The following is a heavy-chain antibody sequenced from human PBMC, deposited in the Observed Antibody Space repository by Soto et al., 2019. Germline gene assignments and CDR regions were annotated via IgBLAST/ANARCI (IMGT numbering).Heavy chain of an antibody. Sequence: GGSLRLSCAASGFTFSTYSMNWVRQAPGKGLEWVSSISSSSDYIYYAESVRGRFSISRDNAKNSLYLHMNSLRAEDTAVYYCARDPGRGDAYNVDYWGQGTMVTVYS. D-gene: IGHD1-1*01. CDR2: ISSSSDYI. V-gene: IGHV3-21*01. J-gene: IGHJ4*02. CDR3: ARDPGRGDAYNVDY. CDR1: GFTFSTYS.